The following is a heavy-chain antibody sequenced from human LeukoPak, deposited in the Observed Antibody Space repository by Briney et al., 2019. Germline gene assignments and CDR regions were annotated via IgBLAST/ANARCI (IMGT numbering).Heavy chain of an antibody. CDR2: IYYSGDA. J-gene: IGHJ3*02. CDR3: ARGGPYCSGGSCLNDGFDI. D-gene: IGHD2-15*01. CDR1: GGSITSSSHY. V-gene: IGHV4-39*07. Sequence: SETLSLTCAVSGGSITSSSHYWGWIRQPPGKGLEWVGSIYYSGDAYYNPSLKSRVTISVDASKNQFSLRLTSVTAADTAVYYCARGGPYCSGGSCLNDGFDIWGQGTMVTVSS.